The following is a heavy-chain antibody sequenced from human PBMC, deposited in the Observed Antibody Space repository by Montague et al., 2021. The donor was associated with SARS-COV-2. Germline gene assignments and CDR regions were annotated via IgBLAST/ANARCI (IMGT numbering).Heavy chain of an antibody. CDR2: INPDGSRT. CDR1: GFTFSNYW. D-gene: IGHD2-15*01. Sequence: SLRLSCAASGFTFSNYWWHWVRQVPGKGLVWVSRINPDGSRTTYADSVKGRFTISRDNAKNTVYLQMSGLRVEDTAVYYCAGAPHSGGGSCFSFDYYGLDVWGQGTTVSVSS. CDR3: AGAPHSGGGSCFSFDYYGLDV. V-gene: IGHV3-74*03. J-gene: IGHJ6*02.